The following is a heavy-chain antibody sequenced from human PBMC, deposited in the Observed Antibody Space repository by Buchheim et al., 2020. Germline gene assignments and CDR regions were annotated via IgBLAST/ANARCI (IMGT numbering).Heavy chain of an antibody. CDR2: IYTSGST. J-gene: IGHJ5*02. CDR3: ARDEGRRSSWYEP. CDR1: GGPISSGSYY. D-gene: IGHD6-13*01. Sequence: QVQLQESGPGLVKPSQPLSLTFTVSGGPISSGSYYWSWIRQPAGKGLEWIGRIYTSGSTNYTPPLKSRVTILVDTSKNQFSLKLSSVTAADTAVYYCARDEGRRSSWYEPWGQGTL. V-gene: IGHV4-61*02.